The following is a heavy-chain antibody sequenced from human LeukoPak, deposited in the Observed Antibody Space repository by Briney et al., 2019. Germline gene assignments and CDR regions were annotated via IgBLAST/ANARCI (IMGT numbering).Heavy chain of an antibody. V-gene: IGHV4-31*11. CDR2: IYYSGST. CDR3: ARLAVAGIRRFDP. CDR1: GGSFSGYY. D-gene: IGHD6-19*01. J-gene: IGHJ5*02. Sequence: SETLSLTCAVYGGSFSGYYWSWIRQHPGKGLEWIGYIYYSGSTYYNPSLKSRVTISVDTSKNQFSLKLSSVTAADTAVYYCARLAVAGIRRFDPWGQGTLVTVSS.